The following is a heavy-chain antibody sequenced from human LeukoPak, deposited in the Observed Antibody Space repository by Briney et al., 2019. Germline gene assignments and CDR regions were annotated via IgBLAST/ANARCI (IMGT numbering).Heavy chain of an antibody. D-gene: IGHD2-21*02. Sequence: GGSLRLSCAASGFIFSNYAIHWVRQTPGKGLECVAVISFDGSKKYYADFAKGRFTISRDDSKNTAYLQMNGLRVEDTAVFYCVKRGGGDHGLDGWGQGTTVTVSS. J-gene: IGHJ6*02. V-gene: IGHV3-30*18. CDR3: VKRGGGDHGLDG. CDR2: ISFDGSKK. CDR1: GFIFSNYA.